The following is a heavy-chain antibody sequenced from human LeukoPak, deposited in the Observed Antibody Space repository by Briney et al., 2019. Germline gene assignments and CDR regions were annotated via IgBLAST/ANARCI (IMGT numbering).Heavy chain of an antibody. J-gene: IGHJ3*02. D-gene: IGHD2-2*01. CDR3: ARVPRGYCSSTSCYWGI. CDR2: IIPIFGTA. CDR1: GGTFSSYA. Sequence: SVKVSCKASGGTFSSYAISWVRQAPGQGLEWMGGIIPIFGTANYAQKFQGRVTITADESTSTAYMELSSLRSEDTAVYYCARVPRGYCSSTSCYWGIWGQGTMVTVSS. V-gene: IGHV1-69*13.